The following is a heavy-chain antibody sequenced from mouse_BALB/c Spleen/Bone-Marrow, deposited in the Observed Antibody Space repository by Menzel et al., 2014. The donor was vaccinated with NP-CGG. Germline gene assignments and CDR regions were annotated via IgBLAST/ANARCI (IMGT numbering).Heavy chain of an antibody. D-gene: IGHD2-2*01. J-gene: IGHJ2*01. V-gene: IGHV5-17*02. Sequence: EVKLMESGGGLVQSGGSRKLSCAASGFTFGSFGMHWVRQAPEKGLEWVAYISSGGSSIYFADTMKGRLTISRDNPKNTLFLQLTSLRSEDTAIYYCARGGLRDYFAYWGQGTTLTVSP. CDR2: ISSGGSSI. CDR1: GFTFGSFG. CDR3: ARGGLRDYFAY.